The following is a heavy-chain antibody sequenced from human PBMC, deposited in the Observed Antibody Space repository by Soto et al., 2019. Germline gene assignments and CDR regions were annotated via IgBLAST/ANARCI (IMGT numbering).Heavy chain of an antibody. J-gene: IGHJ6*02. Sequence: QVQLVQSGAEVKKPGSSVKVYCKASGGTFSSYAISWVRQAPGQGLEWMGVIIPIFGTANYAQKFQGRVTITADESTSTAYMELSSLRSEDTAVSYCAVTVTTHYCMDVWGQGNTVTVSS. D-gene: IGHD4-17*01. V-gene: IGHV1-69*01. CDR3: AVTVTTHYCMDV. CDR2: IIPIFGTA. CDR1: GGTFSSYA.